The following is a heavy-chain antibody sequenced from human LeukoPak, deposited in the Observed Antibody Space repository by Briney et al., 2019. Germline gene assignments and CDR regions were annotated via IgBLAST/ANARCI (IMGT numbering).Heavy chain of an antibody. CDR1: GGSISSYY. Sequence: SETLSLTCTVSGGSISSYYWSWIRQPPGKGLEWIGYIYYSGSTNSNPSLKSRVTTSVDTSKNQFSLKLSSVTAADTAIYYCAGRYYYGSGTPESFDYWGQGTLVTVSS. D-gene: IGHD3-10*01. V-gene: IGHV4-59*01. J-gene: IGHJ4*02. CDR2: IYYSGST. CDR3: AGRYYYGSGTPESFDY.